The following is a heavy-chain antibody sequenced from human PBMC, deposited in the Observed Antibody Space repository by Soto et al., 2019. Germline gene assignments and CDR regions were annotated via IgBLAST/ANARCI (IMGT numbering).Heavy chain of an antibody. Sequence: EVQLLESGGGLVQPGGSLRLACAASGFTFSRYAMSWVRQVPGEGLEWVSAISSSGATMYHADSVKGRFTISRDNSNNALYLQMNSLRAEDTAVYHCAKGTDALGAFDVWGQGTMVAVSS. V-gene: IGHV3-23*01. CDR1: GFTFSRYA. D-gene: IGHD7-27*01. CDR3: AKGTDALGAFDV. CDR2: ISSSGATM. J-gene: IGHJ3*01.